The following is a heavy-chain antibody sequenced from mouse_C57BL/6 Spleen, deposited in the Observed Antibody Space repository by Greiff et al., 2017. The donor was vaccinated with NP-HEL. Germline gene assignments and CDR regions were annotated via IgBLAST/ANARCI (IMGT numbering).Heavy chain of an antibody. CDR1: GYTFTSYG. CDR2: IYPRSGNN. CDR3: ARSQTSYWYFDV. Sequence: QVQLQQSGAELARPGASVKLSCKASGYTFTSYGISWVKQRPGQGLEWIGEIYPRSGNNYYNEKFKGKATLTADKSSSTAYMELRSLTSEDSAVYFCARSQTSYWYFDVWGTGTTVTVSS. J-gene: IGHJ1*03. V-gene: IGHV1-81*01.